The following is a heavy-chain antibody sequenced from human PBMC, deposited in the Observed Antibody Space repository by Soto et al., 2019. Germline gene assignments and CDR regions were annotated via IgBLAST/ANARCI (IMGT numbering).Heavy chain of an antibody. Sequence: SVKVSCKASGGTFSSYAISWVRQAPGQGLEWMGGIIPIFGTANYAQKFQGRVTITADEPTSTAYMELSSLRSEDTAVYYCARGAIQTRYYYYYGMDVWGQGTTVTV. CDR2: IIPIFGTA. V-gene: IGHV1-69*13. CDR3: ARGAIQTRYYYYYGMDV. CDR1: GGTFSSYA. J-gene: IGHJ6*02.